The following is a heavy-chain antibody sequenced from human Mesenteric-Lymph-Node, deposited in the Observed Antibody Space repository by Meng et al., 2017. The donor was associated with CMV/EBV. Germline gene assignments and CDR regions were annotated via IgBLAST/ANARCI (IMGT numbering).Heavy chain of an antibody. Sequence: ASVKVSCKASGYTFTSYYMHWVRQAPGQGLEWMGIINPSGGSTSYAQKFQGRVTMTRDTSTSTVYMELSSLRSEDTDVYYCARVESIVGATGASWFDPWGQGTLVTVSS. CDR3: ARVESIVGATGASWFDP. CDR1: GYTFTSYY. V-gene: IGHV1-46*01. J-gene: IGHJ5*02. CDR2: INPSGGST. D-gene: IGHD1-26*01.